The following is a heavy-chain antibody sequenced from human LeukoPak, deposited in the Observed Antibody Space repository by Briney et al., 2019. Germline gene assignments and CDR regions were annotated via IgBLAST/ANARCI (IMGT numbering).Heavy chain of an antibody. CDR1: GYTFTSYD. V-gene: IGHV1-18*01. CDR3: ARAEQYYYDSSGYFGY. D-gene: IGHD3-22*01. CDR2: ISAYNGNT. J-gene: IGHJ4*02. Sequence: ASVKVSCKASGYTFTSYDISWVRQAPGQGLEWMGWISAYNGNTNYAQKLQGRVTMTTDTSTSTAYMELRSLRSDDTAVYYCARAEQYYYDSSGYFGYWGQGTLVTVSS.